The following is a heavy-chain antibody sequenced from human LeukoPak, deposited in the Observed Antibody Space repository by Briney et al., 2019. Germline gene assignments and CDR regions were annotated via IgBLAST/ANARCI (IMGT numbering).Heavy chain of an antibody. CDR2: INPSGGST. Sequence: ASVKVSCKASGYTFTSYYMHWVRQAPGQGLEWMGIINPSGGSTSYAQKFQGRVTMTRDTSTSTVYMELRRLRSEDTAVYYCARGDSSGIRSFWGQGTLVTVSS. J-gene: IGHJ4*02. V-gene: IGHV1-46*01. CDR1: GYTFTSYY. D-gene: IGHD3-22*01. CDR3: ARGDSSGIRSF.